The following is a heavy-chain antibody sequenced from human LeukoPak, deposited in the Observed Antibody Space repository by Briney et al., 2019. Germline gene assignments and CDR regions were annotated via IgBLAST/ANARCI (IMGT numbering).Heavy chain of an antibody. CDR1: GFTFDDYG. CDR2: INWNGGST. V-gene: IGHV3-20*04. D-gene: IGHD5-12*01. J-gene: IGHJ3*02. CDR3: EREESGYDYSAFDI. Sequence: RPGGSLRLSCAASGFTFDDYGMSWVRQAPGKGLEWVSCINWNGGSTGYADSVKGRFTISRDKAKNSLYLQMNSLRAEDTAVYYCEREESGYDYSAFDIWGQGQWSPSLQ.